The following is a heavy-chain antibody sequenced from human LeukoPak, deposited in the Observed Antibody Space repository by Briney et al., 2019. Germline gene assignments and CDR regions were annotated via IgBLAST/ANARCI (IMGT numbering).Heavy chain of an antibody. Sequence: SETPSLTCAVSGGSISSGGYSWSWIQQPPGKGLEWFGYIYHSGSTYYNPSLKSRVTISVDRSKNQFSLKLSSVTAADTAVYYCARQLLPGSGGMDVWGKGTTVTVSS. CDR3: ARQLLPGSGGMDV. V-gene: IGHV4-30-2*01. CDR2: IYHSGST. D-gene: IGHD2-15*01. CDR1: GGSISSGGYS. J-gene: IGHJ6*04.